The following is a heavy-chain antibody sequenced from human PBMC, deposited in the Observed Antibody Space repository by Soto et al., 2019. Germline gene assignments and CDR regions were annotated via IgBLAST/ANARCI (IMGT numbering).Heavy chain of an antibody. CDR3: AKDRLRRTSGYFFVY. J-gene: IGHJ4*02. CDR1: GVTFSTYA. CDR2: VSASGLNT. D-gene: IGHD1-1*01. V-gene: IGHV3-23*01. Sequence: GGSLRLSCAASGVTFSTYAMACVRQAPGKGLEWVSGVSASGLNTDYADPVKGRFYISRDNSKNTVSLHMNSLRAEDTALYYCAKDRLRRTSGYFFVYWGQGTPVTVFS.